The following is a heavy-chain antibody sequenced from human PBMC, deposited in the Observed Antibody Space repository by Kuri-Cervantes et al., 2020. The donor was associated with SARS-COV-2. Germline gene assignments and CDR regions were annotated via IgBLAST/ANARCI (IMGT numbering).Heavy chain of an antibody. CDR3: ARGRYDFWSGYYQYFDY. Sequence: SETLSLTCTVSGGSISSGDYYWSWIRQPPGKGLEWIGYIYYSGSTYYNPSLKSRVTISVDTSKNQFSLKLSSVTAADTAVYYCARGRYDFWSGYYQYFDYWGQGTLVTVSS. CDR1: GGSISSGDYY. V-gene: IGHV4-30-4*02. CDR2: IYYSGST. D-gene: IGHD3-3*01. J-gene: IGHJ4*02.